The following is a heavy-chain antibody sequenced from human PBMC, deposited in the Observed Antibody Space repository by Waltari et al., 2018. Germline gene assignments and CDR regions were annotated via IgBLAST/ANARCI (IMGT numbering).Heavy chain of an antibody. CDR2: INHSGST. J-gene: IGHJ5*02. CDR3: ARGPPFYCSSTSCRGGEFDP. Sequence: QVQLQQWGAGLLKPSETLSLTCAVYGGSFSGYYWSWIRQPPGTGLEWIGEINHSGSTNYNPSLKSRVTISVDTSKNQFSLKLSSVTAADTAVYYCARGPPFYCSSTSCRGGEFDPWGQGTLVTVSS. V-gene: IGHV4-34*01. CDR1: GGSFSGYY. D-gene: IGHD2-2*01.